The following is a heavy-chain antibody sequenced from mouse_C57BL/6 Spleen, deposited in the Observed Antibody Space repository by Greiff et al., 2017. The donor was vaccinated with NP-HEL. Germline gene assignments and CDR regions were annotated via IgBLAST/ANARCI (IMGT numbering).Heavy chain of an antibody. Sequence: EVMLVESEGGLVQPGSSMKLSCTASGFTFSDYYMAWVRQVPEKGLEWVANINYDGSSTYYLDSLKSRFIISRDNAKNILYLQMSSLKSEDTATYYCARYGSSDWYFDVWGTGTTVTVSS. D-gene: IGHD1-1*01. CDR2: INYDGSST. J-gene: IGHJ1*03. CDR3: ARYGSSDWYFDV. CDR1: GFTFSDYY. V-gene: IGHV5-16*01.